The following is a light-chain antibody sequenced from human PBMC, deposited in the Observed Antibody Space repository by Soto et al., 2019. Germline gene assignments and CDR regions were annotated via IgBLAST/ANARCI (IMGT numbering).Light chain of an antibody. V-gene: IGLV2-8*01. Sequence: QSALTQPPSASGSPGQSVTISCTGTSSDVGGYNYVSWYQQHPGKAPKFLIYDVSKRPLGVPDRFSGSKSGNTASLTVSGLQADDEADYYCSSYAGSNNPVIFGGGTKLTVL. J-gene: IGLJ2*01. CDR3: SSYAGSNNPVI. CDR2: DVS. CDR1: SSDVGGYNY.